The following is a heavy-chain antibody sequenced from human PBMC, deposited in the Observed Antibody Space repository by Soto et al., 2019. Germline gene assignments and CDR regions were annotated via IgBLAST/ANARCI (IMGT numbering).Heavy chain of an antibody. Sequence: ASVKVSCKASGYTFTSYGVSWVRQAPGQGLEWMGWISAYNGNTNYAQKLQGRVTMTTDTSTSTAYMELRSLRSDDTAVYYCARRREGIAVAGTPDYWGQGTLVTVSS. J-gene: IGHJ4*02. CDR1: GYTFTSYG. CDR2: ISAYNGNT. V-gene: IGHV1-18*01. D-gene: IGHD6-19*01. CDR3: ARRREGIAVAGTPDY.